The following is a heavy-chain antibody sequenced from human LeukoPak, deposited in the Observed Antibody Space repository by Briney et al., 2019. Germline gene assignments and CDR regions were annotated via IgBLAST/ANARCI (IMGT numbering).Heavy chain of an antibody. CDR2: IYYSGST. J-gene: IGHJ3*02. D-gene: IGHD3-22*01. CDR1: GGSISSYY. V-gene: IGHV4-59*01. Sequence: SETLSFTCTVSGGSISSYYWSWIRQPPGKGLEWIGYIYYSGSTNYNPSLKSRVTISVDTSKNQFSPKLSSVTAADTAVYYCARAYDSSGYDAFDIWGQGTMVTVSS. CDR3: ARAYDSSGYDAFDI.